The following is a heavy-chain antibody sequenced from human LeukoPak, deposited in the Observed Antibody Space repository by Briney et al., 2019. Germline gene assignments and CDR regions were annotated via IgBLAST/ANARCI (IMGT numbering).Heavy chain of an antibody. J-gene: IGHJ5*02. CDR3: ARDISYVDTAMVKYNWFDP. CDR1: GGSISSYY. V-gene: IGHV4-59*01. CDR2: IYYSGST. Sequence: SETLSLTCTVSGGSISSYYWSWIRQPPGKGLEWIGYIYYSGSTNYNPSLTSRVTISVDTSKNQFSLKLSSVTAADTAVYYCARDISYVDTAMVKYNWFDPWGQGTLVTVSS. D-gene: IGHD5-18*01.